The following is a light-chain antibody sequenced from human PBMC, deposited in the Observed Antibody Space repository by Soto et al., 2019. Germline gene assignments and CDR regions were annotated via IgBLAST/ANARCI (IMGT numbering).Light chain of an antibody. CDR1: QYIDNY. CDR2: GAY. Sequence: DLQMTQSPSSLSSSLGERVTITCRASQYIDNYVAWYQQKPGTPLKLLIFGAYILESGVPHRLSGSGSGTEFQLTISSLQPEDVATYYCQKYSKAPWTCGQGTKVDIK. J-gene: IGKJ1*01. V-gene: IGKV1-27*01. CDR3: QKYSKAPWT.